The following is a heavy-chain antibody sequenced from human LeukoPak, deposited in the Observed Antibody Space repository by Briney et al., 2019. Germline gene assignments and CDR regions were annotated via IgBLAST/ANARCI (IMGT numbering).Heavy chain of an antibody. CDR3: ARGQLIAAPRPNYFDY. CDR2: IFYSGST. Sequence: SETLSLACSVSGGSISSYYWTWIRQPPGKGLEWIGYIFYSGSTNYNPSLKSRVTISVDTSKNQFSLKLSSVTAADTAVYYCARGQLIAAPRPNYFDYWGQGTLVTVSS. J-gene: IGHJ4*02. CDR1: GGSISSYY. V-gene: IGHV4-59*01. D-gene: IGHD6-13*01.